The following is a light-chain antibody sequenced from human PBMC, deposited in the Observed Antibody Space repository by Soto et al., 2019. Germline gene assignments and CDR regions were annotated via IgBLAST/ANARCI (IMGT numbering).Light chain of an antibody. CDR2: GAS. J-gene: IGKJ1*01. V-gene: IGKV3-20*01. Sequence: EIVLTQSQGTLSLSAGERATLSCRSSQSVSSSYLAWYQQKPGQAPRLLIYGASSRATGIPDMFSGSGSGTDFTLTISRLEPEDVAVYYCQQYRTFCQGTKVDIK. CDR1: QSVSSSY. CDR3: QQYRT.